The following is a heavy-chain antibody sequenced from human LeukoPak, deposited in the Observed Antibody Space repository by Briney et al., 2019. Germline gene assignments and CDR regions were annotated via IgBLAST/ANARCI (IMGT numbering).Heavy chain of an antibody. CDR3: ARDGTGYSSSWYSRFNWFDP. J-gene: IGHJ5*02. CDR2: TYYGSKWYN. D-gene: IGHD6-13*01. CDR1: GDSVSSNSAA. Sequence: SQTLSLTCAISGDSVSSNSAAWNWIRQSPSRGLEWLGRTYYGSKWYNDYAVSVKSRITINPDTSKNQFSLQLNSVTPEDTAVCYCARDGTGYSSSWYSRFNWFDPWGQGTLVTVSS. V-gene: IGHV6-1*01.